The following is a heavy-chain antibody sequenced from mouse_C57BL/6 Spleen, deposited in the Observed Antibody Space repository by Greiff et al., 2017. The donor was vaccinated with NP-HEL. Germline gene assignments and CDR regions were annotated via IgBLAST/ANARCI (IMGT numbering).Heavy chain of an antibody. CDR3: ARGDYYGSSYGYCDV. V-gene: IGHV1-9*01. D-gene: IGHD1-1*01. CDR2: ILPGSGST. J-gene: IGHJ1*03. CDR1: GYTFTGYW. Sequence: VQLQQSGAELMKPGASVKLSCKATGYTFTGYWIEWVKQRPGHGLEWIGEILPGSGSTNYNAKFKGKATFTADTSSNTAYMQLSSLTTEDSAIYYCARGDYYGSSYGYCDVWGTGTTVTVSS.